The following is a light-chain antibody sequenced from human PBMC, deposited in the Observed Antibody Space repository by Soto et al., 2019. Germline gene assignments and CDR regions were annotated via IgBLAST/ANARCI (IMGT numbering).Light chain of an antibody. J-gene: IGKJ1*01. CDR1: QSVATN. Sequence: EIVLAHSPGTLSLSPGERATLSCRASQSVATNLAWYQQRPGQAPRLLIYGASKRAIGLPARFSGSGSGTEFTLTITSLQSEDFAVYYCQQYNNWPQKFGQGTKVDIK. V-gene: IGKV3-15*01. CDR2: GAS. CDR3: QQYNNWPQK.